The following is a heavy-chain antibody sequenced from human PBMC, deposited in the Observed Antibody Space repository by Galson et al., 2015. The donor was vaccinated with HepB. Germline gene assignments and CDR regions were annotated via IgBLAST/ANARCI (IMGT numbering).Heavy chain of an antibody. CDR1: GSTFSSYA. Sequence: SLRLSCAASGSTFSSYAMSWVRQAPGKGLEWVSAISGSGGSTYYADSVKGRFTISRDNSKNTLYLQMNSLRAEDTAVYYCAKLSNQGVFCGGDCYPAAYHEYYFDYWGQGTLVTVSS. V-gene: IGHV3-23*01. D-gene: IGHD2-21*02. CDR3: AKLSNQGVFCGGDCYPAAYHEYYFDY. J-gene: IGHJ4*02. CDR2: ISGSGGST.